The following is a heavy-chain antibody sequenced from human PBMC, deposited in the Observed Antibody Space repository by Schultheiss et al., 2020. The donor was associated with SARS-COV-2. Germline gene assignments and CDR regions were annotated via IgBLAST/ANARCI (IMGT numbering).Heavy chain of an antibody. Sequence: GESLKISCAASGFVFSDFAMYWVRQTPDQGLEWVAVISFDGREKHFADSVKGRFTISRDNSKNTVSLQMDSLRVEDTAVYYCVHFRTGDTHGLITDHWGQGALVTVSS. D-gene: IGHD3-3*02. CDR1: GFVFSDFA. CDR3: VHFRTGDTHGLITDH. V-gene: IGHV3-30*01. CDR2: ISFDGREK. J-gene: IGHJ4*02.